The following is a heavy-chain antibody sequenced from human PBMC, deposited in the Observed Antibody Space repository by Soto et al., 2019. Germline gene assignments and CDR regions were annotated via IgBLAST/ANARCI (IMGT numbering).Heavy chain of an antibody. Sequence: QVQLQESGPGLVKPSETLSLTCTVSGGSISSYYWSWIRQPPGKGLEWIGYIFYRGSTNYNPSLKRRVPISVDSSKNQSSLKLSSVTAADTAVYYCAREGTTVDSYYYYALDVWGQETTVTVSS. CDR1: GGSISSYY. J-gene: IGHJ6*02. CDR3: AREGTTVDSYYYYALDV. CDR2: IFYRGST. D-gene: IGHD1-1*01. V-gene: IGHV4-59*01.